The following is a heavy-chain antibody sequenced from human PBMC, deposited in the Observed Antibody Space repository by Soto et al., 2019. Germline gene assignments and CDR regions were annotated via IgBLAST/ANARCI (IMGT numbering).Heavy chain of an antibody. Sequence: GGSLRLSCAASGFTFSDYYMSWIRQAPGKGLEWVSYISSSSSYTNYADSVKGRFTISRDNAKNSLYLQVNSLRAEDTAVYYCARKTVDTAMVTLFEYWGQGTLVTVSS. J-gene: IGHJ4*02. V-gene: IGHV3-11*03. D-gene: IGHD5-18*01. CDR2: ISSSSSYT. CDR1: GFTFSDYY. CDR3: ARKTVDTAMVTLFEY.